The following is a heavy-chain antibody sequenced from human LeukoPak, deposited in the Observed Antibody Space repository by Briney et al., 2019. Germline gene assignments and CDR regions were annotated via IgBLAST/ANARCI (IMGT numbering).Heavy chain of an antibody. Sequence: SETLSLACTVSGGSISSGSYYWSWIRQPAGKGLEWIGRIYTSGSTNYNPSLKSRVTISVDTSKNQFSLKLSSVTAADTAVYYCARDNPSGLSHAFDIWGQGTMVTVSS. CDR3: ARDNPSGLSHAFDI. CDR2: IYTSGST. V-gene: IGHV4-61*02. J-gene: IGHJ3*02. CDR1: GGSISSGSYY. D-gene: IGHD4/OR15-4a*01.